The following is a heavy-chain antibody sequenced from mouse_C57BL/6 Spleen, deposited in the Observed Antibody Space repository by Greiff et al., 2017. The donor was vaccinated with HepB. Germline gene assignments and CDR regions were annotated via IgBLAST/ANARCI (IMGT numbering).Heavy chain of an antibody. CDR2: INYDGSST. Sequence: DVMLVESEGGLVQPGSSMKLSCTASGFTFSDYYMAWVRQVPEKGLEWVANINYDGSSTYYLDSLKSRFIISRDNAKNILYLQMSSLKSEDTATYYCARPQLLWYFDVWGTGTTVTVSS. CDR1: GFTFSDYY. D-gene: IGHD1-1*01. CDR3: ARPQLLWYFDV. V-gene: IGHV5-16*01. J-gene: IGHJ1*03.